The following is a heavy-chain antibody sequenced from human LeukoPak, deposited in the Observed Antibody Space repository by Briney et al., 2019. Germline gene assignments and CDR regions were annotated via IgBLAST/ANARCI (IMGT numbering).Heavy chain of an antibody. J-gene: IGHJ4*02. CDR2: VKTDGST. Sequence: GGSLRLSCAVSGFTSGFTFSSRWIHWVRHAPGKGLVWVSLVKTDGSTNYADSVKGRFTVSRDNAKNTLYLQMNNLRVEDTALYFCHPLAYTSNWGQGTLVTVSS. V-gene: IGHV3-74*01. CDR3: HPLAYTSN. CDR1: GFTFSSRW. D-gene: IGHD6-19*01.